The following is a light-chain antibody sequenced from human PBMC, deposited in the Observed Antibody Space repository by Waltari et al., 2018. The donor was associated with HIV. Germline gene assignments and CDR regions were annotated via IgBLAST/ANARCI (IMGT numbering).Light chain of an antibody. Sequence: FVMTQSPDSLAVSLGERATINCKSGQSGLYSPNSKNYLAWYQQKPGHPPKLLIYWASTRESAVPDRFSGGRSGTDFTLTISSLQAEDVAVYFCLQYYTTPQTFGQGTKVEIK. V-gene: IGKV4-1*01. CDR1: QSGLYSPNSKNY. CDR3: LQYYTTPQT. CDR2: WAS. J-gene: IGKJ1*01.